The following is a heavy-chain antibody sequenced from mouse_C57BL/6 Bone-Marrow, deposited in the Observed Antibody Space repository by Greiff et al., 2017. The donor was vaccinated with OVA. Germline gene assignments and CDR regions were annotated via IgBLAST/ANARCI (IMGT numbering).Heavy chain of an antibody. CDR3: ARRGYYGSSSLDY. J-gene: IGHJ2*01. V-gene: IGHV1-52*01. Sequence: QVQLQQPGAELVRPGSSVKLSCKASGYTFTSYWMHWVKQRPIQGLEWIGNIDPSDSETHYNQKFKDKATLTVDKSSNTAYMQLSSLTSEDSAVYYCARRGYYGSSSLDYWGQGTTLTVSS. CDR2: IDPSDSET. CDR1: GYTFTSYW. D-gene: IGHD1-1*01.